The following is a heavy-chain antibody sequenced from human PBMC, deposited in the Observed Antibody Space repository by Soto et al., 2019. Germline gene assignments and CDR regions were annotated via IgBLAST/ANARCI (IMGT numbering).Heavy chain of an antibody. CDR1: GFSLSTSGVG. CDR3: AREYSSSWYGWENWFDP. J-gene: IGHJ5*02. CDR2: IYWNDDK. V-gene: IGHV2-5*01. D-gene: IGHD6-13*01. Sequence: SGPTLVNPTQTLTLTCTFSGFSLSTSGVGVGWIRQPPGKALEWLALIYWNDDKRYSPSLKSRLTITKDTSKNQVVLTMTNMDPVDTATYYCAREYSSSWYGWENWFDPWGQGTLVTVSS.